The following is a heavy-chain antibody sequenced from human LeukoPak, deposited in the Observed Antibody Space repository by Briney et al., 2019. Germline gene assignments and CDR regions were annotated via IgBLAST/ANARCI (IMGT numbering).Heavy chain of an antibody. Sequence: SETLSLTCTVSGGSISSYYWSWIRQPAGKGLEWLGRTYTSGSTNYNPSLKSRVTMSVDTSKNQFSLKLSSVTAADTAVYFCARLRYVNSNNYLDYWGQGTLVTVSS. V-gene: IGHV4-4*07. J-gene: IGHJ4*02. CDR1: GGSISSYY. CDR2: TYTSGST. D-gene: IGHD2/OR15-2a*01. CDR3: ARLRYVNSNNYLDY.